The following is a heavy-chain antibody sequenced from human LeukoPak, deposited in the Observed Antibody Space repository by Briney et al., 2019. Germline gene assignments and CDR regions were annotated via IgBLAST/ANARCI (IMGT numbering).Heavy chain of an antibody. CDR2: IDPSDSYT. CDR3: ARVVRGSYGLDY. J-gene: IGHJ4*02. V-gene: IGHV5-10-1*01. Sequence: GESLQGSCKGSGYSFTSYWISWVRQMPGKGLEWMGRIDPSDSYTNYSPSFQGHVTISADKSISTAYLQWSSLKASDTAMYYCARVVRGSYGLDYWGQGTLVTVSS. D-gene: IGHD4-17*01. CDR1: GYSFTSYW.